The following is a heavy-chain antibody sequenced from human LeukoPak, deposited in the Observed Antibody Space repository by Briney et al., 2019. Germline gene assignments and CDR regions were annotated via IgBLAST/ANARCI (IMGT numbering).Heavy chain of an antibody. J-gene: IGHJ4*02. CDR1: GFTFSNYA. CDR3: AKDHGYSYGYSERFFDY. CDR2: ISGSGSDT. D-gene: IGHD5-18*01. V-gene: IGHV3-23*01. Sequence: RGSLRLSCAASGFTFSNYAMSWVRQAPGKGLEWVSAISGSGSDTNYADFVKGRFTISRDNSKNTLHLQMNSLRAEDTAVYYCAKDHGYSYGYSERFFDYWGQGTLVTVSS.